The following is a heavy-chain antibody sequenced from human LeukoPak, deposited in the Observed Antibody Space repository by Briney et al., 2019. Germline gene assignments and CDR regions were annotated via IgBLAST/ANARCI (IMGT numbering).Heavy chain of an antibody. Sequence: ASVKVSCKASGYTFTSYGISWVRQAPGQGLEWMGGIIPIFGTANYAQKFQGRVTITADESTSTAYMELSSLRSEDTAVYYCARDGSYRDAFDIWGQGTVVTVSS. CDR1: GYTFTSYG. CDR2: IIPIFGTA. V-gene: IGHV1-69*13. J-gene: IGHJ3*02. D-gene: IGHD5-12*01. CDR3: ARDGSYRDAFDI.